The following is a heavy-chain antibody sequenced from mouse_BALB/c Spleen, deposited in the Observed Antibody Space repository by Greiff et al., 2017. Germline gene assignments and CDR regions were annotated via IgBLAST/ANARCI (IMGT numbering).Heavy chain of an antibody. J-gene: IGHJ2*01. CDR2: IDPETGGT. D-gene: IGHD2-4*01. CDR3: TRGTMMTTDFDD. CDR1: GYTFTDYE. V-gene: IGHV1-15*01. Sequence: VQLLQSGAELVRPGASVTLSCKASGYTFTDYEMHWVKQTPVHGLEWIGAIDPETGGTAYNQKFKGKATLTADKSSSTAYMGLRSLTSEDSAVYYCTRGTMMTTDFDDRGQGTTRTVSS.